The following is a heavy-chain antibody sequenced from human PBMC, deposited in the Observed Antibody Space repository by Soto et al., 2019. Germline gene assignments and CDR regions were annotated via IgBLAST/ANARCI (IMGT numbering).Heavy chain of an antibody. CDR3: ARVREVVGVVVGSRFDP. V-gene: IGHV4-59*01. Sequence: QVQLQESGPGLVKPSETLSLTCTVSGGSISSYYWSWIRQPPGKGLEWIGYIYYSGSTNYNPSLKSRVTISVDTSKNQFSLKLSSVTAADTAVYYCARVREVVGVVVGSRFDPWGQGTLVTVSS. D-gene: IGHD3-3*01. CDR1: GGSISSYY. J-gene: IGHJ5*02. CDR2: IYYSGST.